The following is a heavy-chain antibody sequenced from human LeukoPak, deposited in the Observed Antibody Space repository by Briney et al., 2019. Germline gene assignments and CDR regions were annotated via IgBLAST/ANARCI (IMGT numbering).Heavy chain of an antibody. D-gene: IGHD5-18*01. Sequence: SQTLSLTCTVSGGSISSGSYYWSWIRQPAGKGLEWIGRIYTSGSTNYNPSLKSRVTISVDTSKNQFSLKLSSVTAADTAVYYCARDILYSYGELFDYWGQGTLVTVSS. V-gene: IGHV4-61*02. CDR2: IYTSGST. CDR1: GGSISSGSYY. J-gene: IGHJ4*02. CDR3: ARDILYSYGELFDY.